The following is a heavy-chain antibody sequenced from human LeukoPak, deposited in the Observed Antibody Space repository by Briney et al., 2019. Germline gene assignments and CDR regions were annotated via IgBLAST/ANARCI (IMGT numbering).Heavy chain of an antibody. CDR3: AELGITMIGGV. CDR2: ISSSGSTI. V-gene: IGHV3-48*04. D-gene: IGHD3-10*02. J-gene: IGHJ6*04. CDR1: GFTFSSYS. Sequence: GGSLRLSCAASGFTFSSYSMNWVRQAPGKGLEWVSSISSSGSTIYYADSVKGRFTISRDNAKNSLYLQMNSLRAEDTAVYYCAELGITMIGGVWGRGTTVTISS.